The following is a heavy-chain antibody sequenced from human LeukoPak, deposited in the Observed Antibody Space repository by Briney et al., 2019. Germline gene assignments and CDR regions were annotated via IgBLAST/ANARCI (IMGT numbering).Heavy chain of an antibody. CDR2: IYYNGST. D-gene: IGHD5-24*01. V-gene: IGHV4-59*08. CDR1: GGSISSYY. CDR3: ARSGWTDGYILYFDY. J-gene: IGHJ4*02. Sequence: SETLSLTCTVSGGSISSYYWSWIRQPPGKGLEWIGYIYYNGSTNYNPSLKSRVTISVDTSKNQFSLKLSSVTAADTAVYYCARSGWTDGYILYFDYWGQGTLVTVSS.